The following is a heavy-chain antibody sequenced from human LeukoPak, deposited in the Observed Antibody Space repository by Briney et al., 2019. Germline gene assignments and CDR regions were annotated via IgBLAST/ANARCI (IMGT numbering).Heavy chain of an antibody. D-gene: IGHD2-15*01. J-gene: IGHJ4*02. V-gene: IGHV1-69*05. Sequence: SVKVSCKAFGGSFSSEAISWVRQAPGQGLEWMGGIIPIFGTANYAQKFQGRVTITTDESTSTAYMEVSSLRSEDTAVYYGGRKAGDCGGGSCYSIDYWGQGTLVTVSS. CDR1: GGSFSSEA. CDR2: IIPIFGTA. CDR3: GRKAGDCGGGSCYSIDY.